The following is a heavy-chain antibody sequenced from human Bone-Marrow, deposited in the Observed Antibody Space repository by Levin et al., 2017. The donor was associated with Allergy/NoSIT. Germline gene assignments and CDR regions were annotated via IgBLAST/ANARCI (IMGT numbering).Heavy chain of an antibody. D-gene: IGHD6-13*01. CDR1: GGSISSSSHC. CDR2: LDFSGNT. J-gene: IGHJ3*02. Sequence: SQTLSLTCTVSGGSISSSSHCWGWIRQPPGKGLEWIGSLDFSGNTYHNPSLKSRVTISKDTSKSQFSLNLNSVTAADTAVYYCARTRSSWYPDAFENWGQGTKVTVSS. CDR3: ARTRSSWYPDAFEN. V-gene: IGHV4-39*01.